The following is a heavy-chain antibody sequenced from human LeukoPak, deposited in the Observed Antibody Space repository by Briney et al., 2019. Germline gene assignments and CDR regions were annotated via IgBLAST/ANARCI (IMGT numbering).Heavy chain of an antibody. V-gene: IGHV4-59*01. CDR3: AGLMTTVTSGSDY. CDR1: GGSISSYY. Sequence: SETLSLTCTVSGGSISSYYWSWIRQPPGKGLEWIGYIYYSGSTNYNPSLKSRVTISVDTSKNQFSLKLSSVTAADTAVYYCAGLMTTVTSGSDYWGQGTLVTVSS. CDR2: IYYSGST. D-gene: IGHD4-17*01. J-gene: IGHJ4*02.